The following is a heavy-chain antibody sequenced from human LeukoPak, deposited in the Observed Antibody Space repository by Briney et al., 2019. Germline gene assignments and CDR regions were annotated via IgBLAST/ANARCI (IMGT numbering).Heavy chain of an antibody. V-gene: IGHV1-69*02. Sequence: SVKVSCKASGGTFSSYTISWVRQAPGQGLEWMGRIIPILGIANYAQKFQGRVTITADKSTSTAYMELSSLRSEDTAVYYCATKGLSDYDIPAGFDYWGQGTLVTVSS. J-gene: IGHJ4*02. CDR3: ATKGLSDYDIPAGFDY. CDR2: IIPILGIA. CDR1: GGTFSSYT. D-gene: IGHD3-9*01.